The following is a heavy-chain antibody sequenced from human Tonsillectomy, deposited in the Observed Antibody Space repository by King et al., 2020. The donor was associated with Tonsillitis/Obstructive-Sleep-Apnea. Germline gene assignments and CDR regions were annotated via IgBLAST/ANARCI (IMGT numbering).Heavy chain of an antibody. V-gene: IGHV1-18*04. Sequence: QLVQSGAEVRKPGASVKVSCKASGYIFKNYGITWVRQAPRQGLEWMGWISPYNNNRYYGQKFQSRVSMTIDASTSTVYMELRSLRSDDTAVYYCGRTPGASTGLVYSDYYYYMDVWGKGTSVTVSS. J-gene: IGHJ6*03. CDR3: GRTPGASTGLVYSDYYYYMDV. CDR1: GYIFKNYG. D-gene: IGHD2-21*01. CDR2: ISPYNNNR.